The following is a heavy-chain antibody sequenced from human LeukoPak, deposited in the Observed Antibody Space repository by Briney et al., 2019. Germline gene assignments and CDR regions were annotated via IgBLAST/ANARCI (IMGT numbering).Heavy chain of an antibody. CDR2: IKSKTDGGTT. CDR3: TTAGTGSSSHLGY. D-gene: IGHD6-6*01. V-gene: IGHV3-15*01. J-gene: IGHJ4*02. CDR1: GSTFSNAW. Sequence: GGSLRLSCAASGSTFSNAWMSWVRQAPGKGLEWVGRIKSKTDGGTTDYAAPVKGRFTISRDDSKNTLYLQMNSLKTEDTAVYYCTTAGTGSSSHLGYWGQGTLVTVSS.